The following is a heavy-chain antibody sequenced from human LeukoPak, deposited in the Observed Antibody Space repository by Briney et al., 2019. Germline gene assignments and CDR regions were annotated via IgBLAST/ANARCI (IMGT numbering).Heavy chain of an antibody. CDR2: IIPIFGTT. CDR3: ARVLAGEKLFDS. D-gene: IGHD3-9*01. V-gene: IGHV1-69*13. J-gene: IGHJ4*02. Sequence: GASVKVSCKASGGTFSSFAISWVRQAPGQGLEWMGGIIPIFGTTNYARKFQDRVTITADESSSTAYMELSRLRSDDTAVYFCARVLAGEKLFDSWGQGTLVTVSS. CDR1: GGTFSSFA.